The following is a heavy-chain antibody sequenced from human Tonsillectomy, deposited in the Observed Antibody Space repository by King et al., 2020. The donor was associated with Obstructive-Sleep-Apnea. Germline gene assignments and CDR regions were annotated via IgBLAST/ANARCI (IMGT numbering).Heavy chain of an antibody. CDR3: AKYPRAEFYYSGMDV. CDR1: RFIFSSYA. J-gene: IGHJ6*02. D-gene: IGHD1-14*01. V-gene: IGHV3-23*04. Sequence: VQLVESGGGLVQPGGSLRLSCATSRFIFSSYAMSWVRQAPGKGLEWVSLIIGSGDSTNYADSVKGRFTISRDNSKNTLYLQMNGLRAEDTAVYSCAKYPRAEFYYSGMDVWGQGTTVSVSS. CDR2: IIGSGDST.